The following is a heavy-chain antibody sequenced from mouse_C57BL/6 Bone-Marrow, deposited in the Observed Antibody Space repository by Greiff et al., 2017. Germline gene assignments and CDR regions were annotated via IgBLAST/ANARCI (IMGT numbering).Heavy chain of an antibody. CDR2: INPYNGGT. D-gene: IGHD1-1*01. CDR1: GYTFTDYY. J-gene: IGHJ4*01. V-gene: IGHV1-19*01. CDR3: ARSPAASLTITTVVGNYAMDY. Sequence: VQLQQSGPVLVKPGASVKMSCKASGYTFTDYYMNWVKQSHGKSLEWIGVINPYNGGTSYNQKFKGKATLTVDKSSSTAYMELNSLTSEDSAVYYCARSPAASLTITTVVGNYAMDYWGQGTSVTVSS.